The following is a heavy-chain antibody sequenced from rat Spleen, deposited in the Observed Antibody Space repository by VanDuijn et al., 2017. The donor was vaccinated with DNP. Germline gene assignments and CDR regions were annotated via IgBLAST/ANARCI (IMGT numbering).Heavy chain of an antibody. D-gene: IGHD4-3*01. Sequence: QVQLKQSGAELAKPGSSVQISCKASGYIFTTYYIGWIKQTTGQGLEYIGYINMGSGGASYNEKFKGKATLTVDKSSSTAFMQLSSLTPDDSAVYYCASGASGVWFASWGQGTLVTVSS. CDR2: INMGSGGA. V-gene: IGHV1-43*01. CDR1: GYIFTTYY. CDR3: ASGASGVWFAS. J-gene: IGHJ3*01.